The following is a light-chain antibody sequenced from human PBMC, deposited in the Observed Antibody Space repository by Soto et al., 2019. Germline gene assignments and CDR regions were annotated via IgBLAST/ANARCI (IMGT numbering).Light chain of an antibody. Sequence: QSALTQPASVSGSPGQSITIACTGTSGDIVSYNRFSWYQQHSGKAPKLMIYEVTDRPSGVSNRFSGSKSGNTASLTISGLQAEDEAEYYCSSYTNINTRACVFGTGTKLTVL. CDR3: SSYTNINTRACV. CDR1: SGDIVSYNR. CDR2: EVT. J-gene: IGLJ1*01. V-gene: IGLV2-14*01.